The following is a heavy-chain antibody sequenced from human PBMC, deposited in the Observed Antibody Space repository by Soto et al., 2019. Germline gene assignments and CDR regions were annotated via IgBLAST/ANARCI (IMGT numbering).Heavy chain of an antibody. CDR1: GYIFVSYG. Sequence: ASVKVSCKASGYIFVSYGISLVRQAPGQGLEWMGWISVYNVNTNYAQKLRGRVTMITDTSTRQAYMELRNLRSDDTAMYYCARGISDGFDIWGQGTMVT. D-gene: IGHD1-20*01. CDR2: ISVYNVNT. J-gene: IGHJ3*02. V-gene: IGHV1-18*01. CDR3: ARGISDGFDI.